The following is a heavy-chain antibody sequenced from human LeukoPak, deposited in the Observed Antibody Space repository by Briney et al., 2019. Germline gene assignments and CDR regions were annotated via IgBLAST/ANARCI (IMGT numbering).Heavy chain of an antibody. Sequence: GRSLRLSCAASGFTFSHYGMHWVRQAPGKGLEWVAVIQNDASTKNYVDSVKGRFTISRDNAKNSLYLQMNSLRDEDTAVFYCASGSGHWGQGTLVTVSS. V-gene: IGHV3-33*05. CDR1: GFTFSHYG. CDR3: ASGSGH. CDR2: IQNDASTK. J-gene: IGHJ4*02. D-gene: IGHD2-2*03.